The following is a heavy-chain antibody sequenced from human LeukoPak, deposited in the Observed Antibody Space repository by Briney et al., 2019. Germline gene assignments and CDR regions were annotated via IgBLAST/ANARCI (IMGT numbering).Heavy chain of an antibody. J-gene: IGHJ6*03. V-gene: IGHV3-7*01. CDR3: VRLTLDTVYSYYYYMDV. Sequence: PGGSLRLSCTASGFTFSGFWMSWVRQAPGKGLEWVANINQVGSETYYVDSVKGRFTISRDNAKNSLYLQMNSLRAEDTAVYYCVRLTLDTVYSYYYYMDVWGQGTMVTVSS. CDR2: INQVGSET. CDR1: GFTFSGFW. D-gene: IGHD2-2*02.